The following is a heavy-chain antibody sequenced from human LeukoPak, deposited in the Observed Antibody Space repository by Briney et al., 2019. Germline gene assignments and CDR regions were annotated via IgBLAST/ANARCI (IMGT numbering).Heavy chain of an antibody. V-gene: IGHV1-2*02. D-gene: IGHD1-7*01. CDR2: INPNSGGT. J-gene: IGHJ5*02. CDR1: GYTFTGHY. Sequence: ASVKVSCKASGYTFTGHYIHWVRQAPGQGLEWMGWINPNSGGTNYAQKFQGRVTMTRDTSFSTAYMELSRLRSDDTAVYYCARDSHDWNYSGFDPWGQGTLVTVSS. CDR3: ARDSHDWNYSGFDP.